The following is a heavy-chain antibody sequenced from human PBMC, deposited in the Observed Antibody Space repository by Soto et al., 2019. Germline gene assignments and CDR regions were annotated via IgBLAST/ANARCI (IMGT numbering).Heavy chain of an antibody. V-gene: IGHV1-18*01. Sequence: ASVKVSCKASGYTFTSYGISWVRQAPGQGLEWMGWISAYNGNTNYAQKLQGRVTMTTDTSTSTAYMELRSLRSDDTAVNYCARELSSFSTGGIFDYWGQGTLVTVSS. J-gene: IGHJ4*02. CDR1: GYTFTSYG. CDR2: ISAYNGNT. CDR3: ARELSSFSTGGIFDY. D-gene: IGHD2-21*01.